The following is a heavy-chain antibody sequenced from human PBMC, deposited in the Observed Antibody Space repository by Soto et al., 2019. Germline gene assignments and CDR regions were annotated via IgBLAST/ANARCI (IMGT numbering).Heavy chain of an antibody. CDR1: GFTFTTYY. CDR2: IKNDGSEE. Sequence: GGSLRLSCAASGFTFTTYYMTWVRQAPGKGLEWVASIKNDGSEEYYVDSVKGRFTISRDNAKNSLYLQMNSLRAGDTALYYCSRENWFQDYWGQGTLVPVYS. D-gene: IGHD3-10*01. J-gene: IGHJ4*02. V-gene: IGHV3-7*03. CDR3: SRENWFQDY.